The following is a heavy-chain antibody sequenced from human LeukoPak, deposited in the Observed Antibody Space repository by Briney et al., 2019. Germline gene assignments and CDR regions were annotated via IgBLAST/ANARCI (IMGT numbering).Heavy chain of an antibody. CDR2: IKQGGSEK. Sequence: GGSLRLSCAASGFTFSNYWMSWVRQAPGKGLEWVANIKQGGSEKYYVDSVKGRFTISRDNAKNSVYLEMNSLRVEDTALYYCARDPINIATAANGFDYWGQGTLVTVSS. D-gene: IGHD6-13*01. V-gene: IGHV3-7*01. CDR1: GFTFSNYW. CDR3: ARDPINIATAANGFDY. J-gene: IGHJ4*02.